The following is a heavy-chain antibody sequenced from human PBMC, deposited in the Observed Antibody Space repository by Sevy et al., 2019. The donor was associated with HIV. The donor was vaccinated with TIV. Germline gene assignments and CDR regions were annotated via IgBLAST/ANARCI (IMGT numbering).Heavy chain of an antibody. CDR2: IFHTGKT. Sequence: SETLSLTCSVSGGSISKIGNYWGWVRQPPGERLEWIGDIFHTGKTNYNPSLKSRFTISLDTSKNQFSLKLSSVTAADTAVYYCAKIYDYWGPGALVTVSS. CDR3: AKIYDY. J-gene: IGHJ4*02. CDR1: GGSISKIGNY. D-gene: IGHD3-3*01. V-gene: IGHV4-39*01.